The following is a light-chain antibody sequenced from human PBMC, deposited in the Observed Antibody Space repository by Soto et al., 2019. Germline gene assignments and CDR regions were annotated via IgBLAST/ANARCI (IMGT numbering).Light chain of an antibody. Sequence: QSALTQPRSVSGSPGQSVTISCTGTSSDVGRYNYVSWYQHHPGTAPKVMIYDVSERPLGVPDRFSGSKSGNTASLTISGLQAEDEADYYCCSYAGSPRFVFGTGTKLTVL. CDR2: DVS. CDR1: SSDVGRYNY. V-gene: IGLV2-11*01. CDR3: CSYAGSPRFV. J-gene: IGLJ1*01.